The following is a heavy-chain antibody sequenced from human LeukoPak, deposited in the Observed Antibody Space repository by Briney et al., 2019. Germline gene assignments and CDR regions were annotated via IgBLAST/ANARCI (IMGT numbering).Heavy chain of an antibody. CDR2: INHSGST. V-gene: IGHV4-34*01. J-gene: IGHJ4*02. CDR3: AIYYRAMRYNYAANYFDY. CDR1: GGSFSGYY. Sequence: PSETLSLTCAVYGGSFSGYYWSWIRQPPGKGLEWIGEINHSGSTNYNPSLKSRVTISVDTSKNQFSLKLSSVTAADTAVYYCAIYYRAMRYNYAANYFDYWGQGTLVTVSS. D-gene: IGHD5-24*01.